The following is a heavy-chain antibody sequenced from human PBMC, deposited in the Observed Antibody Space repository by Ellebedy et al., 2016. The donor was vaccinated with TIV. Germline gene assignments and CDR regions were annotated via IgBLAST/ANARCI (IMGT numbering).Heavy chain of an antibody. V-gene: IGHV1-46*01. D-gene: IGHD4-17*01. CDR1: GYIFTTHY. CDR2: INPTTGST. Sequence: ASVKVSCKASGYIFTTHYMHWVRQAPGQGLEWMGMINPTTGSTTHAQKFQGRVTMTRDTSTRTAHMELSSLRSEDTAVYYCARVYGDPGYGMDVWGQGTTVTVSS. J-gene: IGHJ6*02. CDR3: ARVYGDPGYGMDV.